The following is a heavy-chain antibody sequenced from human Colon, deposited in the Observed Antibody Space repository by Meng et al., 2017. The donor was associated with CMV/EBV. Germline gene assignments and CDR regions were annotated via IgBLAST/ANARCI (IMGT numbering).Heavy chain of an antibody. D-gene: IGHD4-17*01. CDR2: ISAENGNT. Sequence: NASFYTFGIFGITWVRQARGQGLEWVGWISAENGNTNYAQKFQGRVTLTTDTSTKTAYMDLRGLRSDDSAVYYCARAGAAVTTHFDFWGRGTLVTVSS. CDR1: FYTFGIFG. CDR3: ARAGAAVTTHFDF. V-gene: IGHV1-18*01. J-gene: IGHJ4*02.